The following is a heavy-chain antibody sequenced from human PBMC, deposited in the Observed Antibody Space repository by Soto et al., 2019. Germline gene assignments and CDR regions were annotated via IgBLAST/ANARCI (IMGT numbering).Heavy chain of an antibody. Sequence: QVQLVQSGAAVKKPGASVKVSCKASGYTFTGYYMHWVRQAPGQGLEWMGWINPNNGDTNYAQKFQGMVTMARDPFINTDYMDLSRLRSDDTAVYYCARESSASYDYWGQGTLVTASS. V-gene: IGHV1-2*02. CDR2: INPNNGDT. CDR3: ARESSASYDY. CDR1: GYTFTGYY. D-gene: IGHD3-10*01. J-gene: IGHJ4*02.